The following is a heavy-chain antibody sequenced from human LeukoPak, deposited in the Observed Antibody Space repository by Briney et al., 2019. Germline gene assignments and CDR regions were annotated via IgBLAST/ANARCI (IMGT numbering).Heavy chain of an antibody. CDR2: IYYSGST. V-gene: IGHV4-30-4*07. J-gene: IGHJ5*02. CDR1: GGSLSSGGYS. Sequence: SETLSLTCAVSGGSLSSGGYSWRWLRQPPGKGLEWIGYIYYSGSTYYNPSLKSRVTISVDTSKNQFSLKLSSVTAADTAVYYCARHPAERKALRFDPWGQGTLVTVSS. CDR3: ARHPAERKALRFDP.